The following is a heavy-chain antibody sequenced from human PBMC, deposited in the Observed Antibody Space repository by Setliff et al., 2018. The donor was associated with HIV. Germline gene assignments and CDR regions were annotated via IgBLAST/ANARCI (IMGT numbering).Heavy chain of an antibody. CDR2: IYPSDSDT. Sequence: GESLKISCKTSGYSFSSYWIGWVRQMPGKGLEWIGIIYPSDSDTRYSPSFQGQVTISVDTSVSTAYLQWNSLKASDTAMYYCARQPTDTSGYNNWFDSWGQGTLVTVSS. CDR1: GYSFSSYW. D-gene: IGHD3-3*01. CDR3: ARQPTDTSGYNNWFDS. V-gene: IGHV5-51*01. J-gene: IGHJ5*01.